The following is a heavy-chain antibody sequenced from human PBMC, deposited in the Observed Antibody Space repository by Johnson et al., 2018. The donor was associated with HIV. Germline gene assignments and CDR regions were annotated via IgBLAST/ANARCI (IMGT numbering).Heavy chain of an antibody. CDR1: GFTFSSYA. Sequence: VQLVESWGGVVQPGRSLRLSCAASGFTFSSYAMHWVRQAPGKGLEWVAVISYDGSEKYFADSVKVRFAISRDSSKNTLYLQMNSLRAGDTAVYYCASWWIAAAGSPGDAFDIWGQGTMVTVSS. D-gene: IGHD6-13*01. CDR3: ASWWIAAAGSPGDAFDI. CDR2: ISYDGSEK. V-gene: IGHV3-30*09. J-gene: IGHJ3*02.